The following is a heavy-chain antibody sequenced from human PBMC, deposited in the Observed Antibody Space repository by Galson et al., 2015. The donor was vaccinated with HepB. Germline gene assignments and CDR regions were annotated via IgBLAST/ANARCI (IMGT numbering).Heavy chain of an antibody. CDR3: AKGGGSYYAEKYYFDY. CDR1: GFTFSSYA. V-gene: IGHV3-23*01. J-gene: IGHJ4*02. D-gene: IGHD1-26*01. CDR2: ISGSGGST. Sequence: SLRLSCAASGFTFSSYAMSWVRQAPGKGLEWVSAISGSGGSTYYADSVKGRFTISRDNSKNTLYLQMNSLRAEDTAVYYCAKGGGSYYAEKYYFDYWGQGTLVTVSS.